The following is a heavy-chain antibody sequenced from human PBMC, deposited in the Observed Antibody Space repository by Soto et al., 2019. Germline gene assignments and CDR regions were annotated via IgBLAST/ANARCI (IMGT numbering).Heavy chain of an antibody. D-gene: IGHD1-7*01. Sequence: QVQLQESGPGLVKPSQTLSLTCTVSVGSISSGGYYWSWIRQHPGKGLEWIGYIYYSGSTYYNPSLKSRVTISVDTSKNQFSLKLSSVTAADTAVYYCARERWNYLQRYFDYWGQGTLVTVSS. CDR1: VGSISSGGYY. J-gene: IGHJ4*02. CDR2: IYYSGST. CDR3: ARERWNYLQRYFDY. V-gene: IGHV4-31*03.